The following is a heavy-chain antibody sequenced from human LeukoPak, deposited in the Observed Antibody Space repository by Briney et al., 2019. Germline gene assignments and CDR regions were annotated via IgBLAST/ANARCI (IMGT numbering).Heavy chain of an antibody. D-gene: IGHD1-26*01. CDR1: GYTFTSYD. CDR3: TISGYSGSYDAFDI. Sequence: ASVKVSCKASGYTFTSYDINGVRQATGQGLEWMGWMNPNSDNTGDAQKFQGRVTMTRNTSISTAYMELSSLRSEDTAVYYCTISGYSGSYDAFDIWGQGTMVSVSS. V-gene: IGHV1-8*01. CDR2: MNPNSDNT. J-gene: IGHJ3*02.